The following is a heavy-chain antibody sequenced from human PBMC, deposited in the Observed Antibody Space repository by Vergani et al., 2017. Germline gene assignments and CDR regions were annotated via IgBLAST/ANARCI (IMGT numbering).Heavy chain of an antibody. D-gene: IGHD5-18*01. CDR3: ARXDTAMVWGIPRVFYYMDV. Sequence: QLQLQESGPGLVKPSETLSLTCTVSGGSISSSSYYWGWIRQPPGKGLEWIGSIYYSWSSYYNPSLKSRVTISVDTSKNQFSRKLSSVTASDTAVYYCARXDTAMVWGIPRVFYYMDVWGKGTMVTVSS. J-gene: IGHJ6*03. CDR1: GGSISSSSYY. CDR2: IYYSWSS. V-gene: IGHV4-39*07.